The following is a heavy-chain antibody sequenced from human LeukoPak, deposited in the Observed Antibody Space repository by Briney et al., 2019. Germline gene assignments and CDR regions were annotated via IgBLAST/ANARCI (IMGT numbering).Heavy chain of an antibody. CDR1: GYTFTSYY. D-gene: IGHD3-22*01. Sequence: ASVKVSCKASGYTFTSYYMHWVRQAPGQGLEWMGIINPSGGSTSYAQKFQGRVTMTRDTSTSTVYMELSSLRSEDTAVYYCARVEGPERYYYDSSGYYYWGQGTLVTVSS. CDR3: ARVEGPERYYYDSSGYYY. J-gene: IGHJ4*02. V-gene: IGHV1-46*01. CDR2: INPSGGST.